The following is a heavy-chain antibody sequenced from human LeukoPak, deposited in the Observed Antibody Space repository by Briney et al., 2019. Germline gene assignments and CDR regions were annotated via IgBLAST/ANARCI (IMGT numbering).Heavy chain of an antibody. CDR1: GGTFSSYA. CDR2: IIPIFGTA. D-gene: IGHD5-24*01. Sequence: SVKVSCKASGGTFSSYAISWVRQAPGQGLEWMGGIIPIFGTANYAQKFQGRVTITTDESTSTAYMELSSLRSEDTAVYYCAGGVLAVATIWEGFDYWGQGTLVTVSS. V-gene: IGHV1-69*05. J-gene: IGHJ4*02. CDR3: AGGVLAVATIWEGFDY.